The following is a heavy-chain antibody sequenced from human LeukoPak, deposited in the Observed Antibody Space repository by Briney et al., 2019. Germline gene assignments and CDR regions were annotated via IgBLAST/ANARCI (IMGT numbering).Heavy chain of an antibody. CDR3: AKEVCGGDCYLFDY. Sequence: GGSLILSCAASGFTFSSYGMHWVRQAPGKGLEWVAVISYDGSNKYYADSVKGRFTISRDNSKNTLYLQMNSLRAEDTAVYYCAKEVCGGDCYLFDYWGQGTLVTVSS. J-gene: IGHJ4*02. CDR2: ISYDGSNK. D-gene: IGHD2-21*02. CDR1: GFTFSSYG. V-gene: IGHV3-30*18.